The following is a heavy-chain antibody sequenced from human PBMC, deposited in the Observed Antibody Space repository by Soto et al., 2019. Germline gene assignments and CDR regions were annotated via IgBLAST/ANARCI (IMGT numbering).Heavy chain of an antibody. CDR2: LYYSGST. J-gene: IGHJ4*02. CDR1: GGSVSSGSYY. CDR3: ARGQAFWTGYYRMPYYFDY. V-gene: IGHV4-61*01. D-gene: IGHD3-3*01. Sequence: SETLSLTCTVSGGSVSSGSYYWSWIRQPPGKGLEYIGYLYYSGSTNYNPSLKSRVTISVDTPKNQFSLKLTSVTAADTAIYYCARGQAFWTGYYRMPYYFDYWGQGTLVTV.